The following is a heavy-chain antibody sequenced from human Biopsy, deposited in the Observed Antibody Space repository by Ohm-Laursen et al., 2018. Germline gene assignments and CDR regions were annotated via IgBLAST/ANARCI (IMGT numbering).Heavy chain of an antibody. V-gene: IGHV4-39*01. CDR1: GGSVSSNTNY. Sequence: PLSLTCTVSGGSVSSNTNYWAWIRQPPGKGLEWIGSIFYSGIIYYNPSLKSRVSISVDTSKNQFSLNLKSVTAADTAVYYCARHPTGFWFDPWGQGTLVIASS. CDR2: IFYSGII. CDR3: ARHPTGFWFDP. J-gene: IGHJ5*02.